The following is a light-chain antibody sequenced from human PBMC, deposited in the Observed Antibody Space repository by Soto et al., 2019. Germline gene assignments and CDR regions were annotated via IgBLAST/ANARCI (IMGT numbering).Light chain of an antibody. CDR2: GVS. CDR3: SSYTSSTTPYV. J-gene: IGLJ1*01. Sequence: LTQPASVSGSPGQSITISCTGTITDIGAYNYVSWYQQHPGKAPKLLIYGVSSRPSGVSNRFSGSKSGNAAYLTISGLQADDEAEYYCSSYTSSTTPYVFGTGTQLTVL. CDR1: ITDIGAYNY. V-gene: IGLV2-14*01.